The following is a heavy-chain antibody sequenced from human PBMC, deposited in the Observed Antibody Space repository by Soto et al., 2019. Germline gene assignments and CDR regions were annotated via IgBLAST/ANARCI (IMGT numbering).Heavy chain of an antibody. J-gene: IGHJ4*02. V-gene: IGHV3-30*03. Sequence: QVQLVESGGGVVQPGGSLTLSCAASGFTFSSPGMHWVRLAPGRGLEWVAVFSYDGINKHYGDSVKGRFTISRDNSKNTVSLQMNSLRVEDTAVYYCAREQGYGWYRVADYWGQGTLVTVSS. D-gene: IGHD6-19*01. CDR3: AREQGYGWYRVADY. CDR1: GFTFSSPG. CDR2: FSYDGINK.